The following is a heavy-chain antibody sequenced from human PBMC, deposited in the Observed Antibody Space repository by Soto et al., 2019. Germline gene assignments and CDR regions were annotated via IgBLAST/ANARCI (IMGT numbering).Heavy chain of an antibody. V-gene: IGHV4-30-4*01. Sequence: SETLSLTCSVSGDYIHVGGYYWTWIRQRPGKGLEWMGYIYYTGKTYYDPSLESRLTMSVDRSKNQFSLRLTSVTAADTAVYFCGRDLTSNANCIDPWGQGTLVTVSS. D-gene: IGHD2-2*01. CDR1: GDYIHVGGYY. CDR3: GRDLTSNANCIDP. CDR2: IYYTGKT. J-gene: IGHJ5*02.